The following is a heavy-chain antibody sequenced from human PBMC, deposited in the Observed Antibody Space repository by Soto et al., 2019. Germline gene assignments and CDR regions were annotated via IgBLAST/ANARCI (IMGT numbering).Heavy chain of an antibody. CDR2: ISSSSSHI. CDR1: GFTFSRYS. J-gene: IGHJ5*02. CDR3: ASRGGYCSSTSCPGWFDP. V-gene: IGHV3-21*01. Sequence: GGSLRLSCAASGFTFSRYSMNWVRQAPGKGLEWVSVISSSSSHIYYADSVKGRFTISRDNAKNSLYLQMNSLRAEDTAVYYCASRGGYCSSTSCPGWFDPWGQGTLVTVSS. D-gene: IGHD2-2*01.